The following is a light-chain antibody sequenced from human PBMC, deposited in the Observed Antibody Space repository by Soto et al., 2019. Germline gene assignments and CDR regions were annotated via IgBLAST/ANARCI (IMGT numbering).Light chain of an antibody. CDR3: QQCDDFIT. V-gene: IGKV1-33*01. Sequence: DIQMTQSPSSLSASVGDRVTITCQASQDIKNYLNWYQQKPGKAPKLLIYKASNLETGVPSRFSESRSGRSFTFSISSLQPEDIATYYCQQCDDFITFGGGNRIEIK. J-gene: IGKJ4*01. CDR2: KAS. CDR1: QDIKNY.